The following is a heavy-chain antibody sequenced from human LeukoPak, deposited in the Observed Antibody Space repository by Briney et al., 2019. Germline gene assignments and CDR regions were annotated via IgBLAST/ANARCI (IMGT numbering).Heavy chain of an antibody. CDR1: GFSFSTYT. J-gene: IGHJ4*02. V-gene: IGHV3-64*01. CDR3: ARPHCSGGSCYPYYFDY. CDR2: ISSNGGST. D-gene: IGHD2-15*01. Sequence: PGGSLRLSCAASGFSFSTYTMRWVRQAPGKGLEYVSAISSNGGSTYYANSVKGRFTISRDNSKNTLYLQMGSLRAEDMAVYYCARPHCSGGSCYPYYFDYWGQGTLVTVSS.